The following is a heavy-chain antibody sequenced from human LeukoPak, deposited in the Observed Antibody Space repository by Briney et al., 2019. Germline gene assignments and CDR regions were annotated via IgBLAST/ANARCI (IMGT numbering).Heavy chain of an antibody. D-gene: IGHD5-18*01. Sequence: SETLSLTCAVNGGSFSDYYWSWIRQPPGKGLEWIGEINHSGSTNYNPSLKSRVTISVDTSKNQFSLKLSSVTAADTAVYYCARGLKVIGYSYGLSNRVTYFDYWGQGTLVTVSS. CDR2: INHSGST. CDR3: ARGLKVIGYSYGLSNRVTYFDY. V-gene: IGHV4-34*01. J-gene: IGHJ4*02. CDR1: GGSFSDYY.